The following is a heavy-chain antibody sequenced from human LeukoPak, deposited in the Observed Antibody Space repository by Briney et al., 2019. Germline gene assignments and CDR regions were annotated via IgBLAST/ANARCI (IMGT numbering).Heavy chain of an antibody. D-gene: IGHD5-12*01. CDR1: GFTFSSYG. Sequence: PGGSLRLSCAASGFTFSSYGMHWVRQAPGKGLEWVAVISYDGSNKYYADSVKGRFTISRDNSKNTLYLQMNSLRAEDTAVYYCARGDIVATTYFDYWGQGTLVTVSS. V-gene: IGHV3-30*03. CDR3: ARGDIVATTYFDY. J-gene: IGHJ4*02. CDR2: ISYDGSNK.